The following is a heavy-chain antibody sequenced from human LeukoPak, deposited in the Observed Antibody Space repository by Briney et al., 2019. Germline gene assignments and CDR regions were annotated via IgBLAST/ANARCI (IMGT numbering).Heavy chain of an antibody. CDR3: AKMAVAGTVADY. CDR2: ISAYNGNT. CDR1: GYTFTSYG. Sequence: APVKVSCKASGYTFTSYGISWVRQAPGQGLEWMGWISAYNGNTNYAQKLQGRVTMTTDTSTSTAYMELRSLRSEDTAVYYCAKMAVAGTVADYWGQGTLVTVSS. D-gene: IGHD6-19*01. J-gene: IGHJ4*02. V-gene: IGHV1-18*01.